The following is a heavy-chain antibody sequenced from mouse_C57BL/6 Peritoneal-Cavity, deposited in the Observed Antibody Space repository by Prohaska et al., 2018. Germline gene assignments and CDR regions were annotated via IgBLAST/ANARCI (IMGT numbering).Heavy chain of an antibody. CDR2: IRNKANNHAT. CDR1: GFTFSDAW. Sequence: EVKLEESGGGLVQPGGSMKLSCAASGFTFSDAWMDWFRQSPEKGFELVAEIRNKANNHATYYAESVKGRFTISRDDSKSSVYLQMNSLRAEDTGIYYCTHSSGYVDYWGQGTTLTVSS. D-gene: IGHD3-2*02. J-gene: IGHJ2*01. V-gene: IGHV6-6*01. CDR3: THSSGYVDY.